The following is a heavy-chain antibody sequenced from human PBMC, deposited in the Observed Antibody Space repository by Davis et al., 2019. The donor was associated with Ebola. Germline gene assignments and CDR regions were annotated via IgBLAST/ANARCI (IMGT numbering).Heavy chain of an antibody. D-gene: IGHD6-19*01. J-gene: IGHJ6*02. V-gene: IGHV4-59*12. CDR1: GGSISSYY. Sequence: MPSETLSLTCTVSGGSISSYYWSWIRQPPGKGLEWIGYIYYSGSTNYNPSLKSRVTISVDTSKNQFSLKLSSVTAADTAVYYCASLGYSSGPPYYYYGMDVWGQGTTVTVSS. CDR3: ASLGYSSGPPYYYYGMDV. CDR2: IYYSGST.